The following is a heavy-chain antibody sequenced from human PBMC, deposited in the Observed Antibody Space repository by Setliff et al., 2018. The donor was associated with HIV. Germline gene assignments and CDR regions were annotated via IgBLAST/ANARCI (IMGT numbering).Heavy chain of an antibody. J-gene: IGHJ3*02. V-gene: IGHV4-4*07. D-gene: IGHD3-16*01. CDR1: GDSISSYY. Sequence: SETLSLTCTVPGDSISSYYWSWTRQPAGKGLEWIGRIYTSGSTNYNPSLKSRVTMSVDTSKNQFSLKLSSVTAADTAVFYCARDRTGGTFDIWGQGTMVTVSS. CDR3: ARDRTGGTFDI. CDR2: IYTSGST.